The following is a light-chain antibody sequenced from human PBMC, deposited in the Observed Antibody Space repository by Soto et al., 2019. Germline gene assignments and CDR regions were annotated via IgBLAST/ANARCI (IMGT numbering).Light chain of an antibody. J-gene: IGKJ3*01. CDR2: GQS. Sequence: EIVLTQSPATLSLSPGDSAALSCWSSQTLRCNHFAWYQQIPGQPPRLLVYGQSGRATGIPDRFSGSVTRADSHLTLSRVEPEDSAIYYCYQFGSSPFTFGPGTK. V-gene: IGKV3-20*01. CDR1: QTLRCNH. CDR3: YQFGSSPFT.